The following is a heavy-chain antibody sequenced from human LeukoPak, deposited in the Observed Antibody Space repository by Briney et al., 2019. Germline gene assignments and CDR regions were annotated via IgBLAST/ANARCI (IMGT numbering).Heavy chain of an antibody. D-gene: IGHD5-18*01. Sequence: GGSLRLSCAASGFTFSSYWMSWVRQAPGKGLEWVSSISSSSSYIYYADSVKGRFTISRDNAKNSLYLQMNSLRAEDTAVYYCARDGEGGYSYGPPGPFDYWGQGTLVTVSS. CDR1: GFTFSSYW. CDR2: ISSSSSYI. J-gene: IGHJ4*02. CDR3: ARDGEGGYSYGPPGPFDY. V-gene: IGHV3-21*01.